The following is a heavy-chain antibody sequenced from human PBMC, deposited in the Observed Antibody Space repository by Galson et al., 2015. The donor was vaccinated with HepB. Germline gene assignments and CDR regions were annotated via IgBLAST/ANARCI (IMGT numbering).Heavy chain of an antibody. Sequence: SLRLSCAASGFKFDDYAMHWVRQVPTKGLEWVSGLSWNGDKIGYADSVEGRFTVSRDNDNNSLHLEMNSLRPEDTGAYYCTKGRITFVRGELESWGRGVLVTVSS. D-gene: IGHD3-10*01. J-gene: IGHJ4*02. CDR1: GFKFDDYA. CDR2: LSWNGDKI. V-gene: IGHV3-9*01. CDR3: TKGRITFVRGELES.